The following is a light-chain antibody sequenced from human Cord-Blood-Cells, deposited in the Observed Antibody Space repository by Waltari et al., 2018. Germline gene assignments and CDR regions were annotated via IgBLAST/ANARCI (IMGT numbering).Light chain of an antibody. J-gene: IGLJ2*01. Sequence: QSALTQPASVSGSPGQSITISCTGTSSDVGSYYLVSWYQQHPGKAPKLMVYEGSKRPSGVSNRFSGSKSGNTASLTISGLQAEDEADYYCCSYAGSRLVFGGGTKLTVL. V-gene: IGLV2-23*01. CDR1: SSDVGSYYL. CDR3: CSYAGSRLV. CDR2: EGS.